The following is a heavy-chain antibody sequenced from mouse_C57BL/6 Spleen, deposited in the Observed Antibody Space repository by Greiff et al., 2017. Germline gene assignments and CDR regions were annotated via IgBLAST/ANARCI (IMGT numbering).Heavy chain of an antibody. V-gene: IGHV5-17*01. Sequence: EVQLQESGGGLVKPGGSLKLSCAASGFTFSDYGMHWVRQAPEKGLEWVAYISSGSSTIYYADTVKGRFTISRDNAKNTLFLQMTSLRSEDTAMYYCARVDSSGYGYAMDYWGQGTSVTVSS. CDR3: ARVDSSGYGYAMDY. CDR1: GFTFSDYG. J-gene: IGHJ4*01. CDR2: ISSGSSTI. D-gene: IGHD3-2*02.